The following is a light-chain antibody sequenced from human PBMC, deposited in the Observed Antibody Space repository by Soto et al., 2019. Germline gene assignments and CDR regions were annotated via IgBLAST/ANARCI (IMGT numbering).Light chain of an antibody. Sequence: QSALTQPASVSGSPGQSITISCTGTSSDVGGYNYVSWYQQHPGTAHNLMIYEDSNRPSGVSNRFSGSKSGNTASLTISGLQAEDEADYYCSSYTSSSAYVFGTGTKLTVL. CDR1: SSDVGGYNY. CDR3: SSYTSSSAYV. CDR2: EDS. J-gene: IGLJ1*01. V-gene: IGLV2-14*01.